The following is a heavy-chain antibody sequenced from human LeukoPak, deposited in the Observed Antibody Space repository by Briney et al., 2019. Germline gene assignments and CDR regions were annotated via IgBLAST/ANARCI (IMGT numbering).Heavy chain of an antibody. V-gene: IGHV4-39*07. CDR2: IYYSGST. Sequence: SETLSLTCTVSGGSISSSSYYWGWIRQPPGKGLEWIGSIYYSGSTYYNPSLKSRVTISVDTSKNQFSLKLSSVTAADTAVYYCARRFSPGRAFDIWGQGTMVTVSS. J-gene: IGHJ3*02. CDR3: ARRFSPGRAFDI. CDR1: GGSISSSSYY. D-gene: IGHD1-26*01.